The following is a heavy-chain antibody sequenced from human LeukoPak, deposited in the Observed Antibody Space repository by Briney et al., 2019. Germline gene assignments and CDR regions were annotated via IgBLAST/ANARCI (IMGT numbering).Heavy chain of an antibody. V-gene: IGHV3-23*01. CDR2: ISGSGGTT. CDR3: AKGQIGYCSGGSCYPVDY. Sequence: PGGSLRLSCVASGFTFSSYAMTWVRQAPGKGLEWVSAISGSGGTTYHADSVKGRFTISRDNSKNTLYMQMNSLRAEDTAIYYCAKGQIGYCSGGSCYPVDYWGQGILVTVSS. J-gene: IGHJ4*02. CDR1: GFTFSSYA. D-gene: IGHD2-15*01.